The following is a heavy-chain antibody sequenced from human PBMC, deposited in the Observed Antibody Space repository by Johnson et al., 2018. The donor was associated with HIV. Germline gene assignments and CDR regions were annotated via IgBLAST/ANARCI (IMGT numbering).Heavy chain of an antibody. J-gene: IGHJ3*02. CDR3: ARDRGIAARPFRYAFDI. Sequence: VQLVESGGGLVKPGGSLRLSCAASGFTFSNAWMSWVRQAPGKGLEWVSAIYSGGSTYYVDSVKGRFAISRDNSKNTLFLQMNSLRAEDTAVYYCARDRGIAARPFRYAFDIWGQGTMVTVSS. CDR2: IYSGGST. CDR1: GFTFSNAW. D-gene: IGHD6-6*01. V-gene: IGHV3-66*02.